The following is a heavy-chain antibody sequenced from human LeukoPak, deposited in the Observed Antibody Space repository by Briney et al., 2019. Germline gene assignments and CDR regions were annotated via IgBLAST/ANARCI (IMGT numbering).Heavy chain of an antibody. Sequence: QAGGSLRLPCAASGFSVSSNFMTWVRQAPGKGLEWVSVIFSGGSTYYADSVKGRFTISRDNSKNTLYLQMNSLRAEDTAVYYCARGRRWDLLVSLIDASDIWGQGTMVTVSS. D-gene: IGHD1-26*01. CDR1: GFSVSSNF. CDR3: ARGRRWDLLVSLIDASDI. J-gene: IGHJ3*02. V-gene: IGHV3-53*01. CDR2: IFSGGST.